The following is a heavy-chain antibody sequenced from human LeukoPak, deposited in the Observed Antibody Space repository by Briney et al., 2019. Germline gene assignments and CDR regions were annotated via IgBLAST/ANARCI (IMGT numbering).Heavy chain of an antibody. CDR2: ISAYNGNT. V-gene: IGHV1-18*04. J-gene: IGHJ5*02. CDR3: ASHYGDYEDWDFWFDP. CDR1: GYTFTSYG. Sequence: ASVTVSCKASGYTFTSYGISWVRQAPGQGLEWMGWISAYNGNTNYAQKLQGRVTMTTDTSTSTAYMELRSLRSDDTAVYYCASHYGDYEDWDFWFDPWGQGTLVTVSS. D-gene: IGHD4-17*01.